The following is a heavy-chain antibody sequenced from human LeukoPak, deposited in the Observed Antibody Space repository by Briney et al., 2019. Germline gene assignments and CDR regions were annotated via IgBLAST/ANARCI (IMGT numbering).Heavy chain of an antibody. CDR3: AWELTKRYDS. D-gene: IGHD5-24*01. CDR1: GFTFSSHA. V-gene: IGHV3-30-3*01. Sequence: GGSLRLSCAVSGFTFSSHAMHWVRQAPGEGLKWVAVISHDGRYQDYADSVKGRFTISRDNPRNTLYLQMNSLRSEDTAVYYCAWELTKRYDSWGQGTLVTVSS. CDR2: ISHDGRYQ. J-gene: IGHJ4*02.